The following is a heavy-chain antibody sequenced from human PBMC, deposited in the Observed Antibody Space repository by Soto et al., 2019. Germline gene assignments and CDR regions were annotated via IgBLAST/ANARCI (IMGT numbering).Heavy chain of an antibody. Sequence: SETLSLTCAVYGGSFSGYYWSWIRQPPGKGLEWIGEINHSGSTNYNPSLKSRVTISVDTSKNQFSLKLSSVTAADTAVYYCARVATVTRTSWCDPWGQGTLVTVS. CDR1: GGSFSGYY. D-gene: IGHD4-4*01. CDR3: ARVATVTRTSWCDP. V-gene: IGHV4-34*01. J-gene: IGHJ5*02. CDR2: INHSGST.